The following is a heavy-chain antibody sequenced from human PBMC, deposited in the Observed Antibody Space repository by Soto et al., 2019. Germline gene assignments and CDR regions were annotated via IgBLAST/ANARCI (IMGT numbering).Heavy chain of an antibody. D-gene: IGHD6-19*01. CDR2: INAGNGKT. V-gene: IGHV1-3*01. CDR3: ARGGWTQATADYYLDY. CDR1: GDPFTDYA. Sequence: QVQLVQSGDEVKKPGASVDVSCKASGDPFTDYALHWLSQAPGQRMEWMGWINAGNGKTKYSQNYQGRVTVTRDTSASTTCMQRRRLTSEDTTVYYCARGGWTQATADYYLDYWAQGTLVTVSS. J-gene: IGHJ4*02.